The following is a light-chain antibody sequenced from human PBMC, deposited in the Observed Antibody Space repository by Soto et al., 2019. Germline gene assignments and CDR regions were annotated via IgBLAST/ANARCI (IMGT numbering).Light chain of an antibody. CDR3: GTWDTTLNVWV. J-gene: IGLJ3*02. V-gene: IGLV1-51*01. CDR2: DNY. CDR1: SSSVGHES. Sequence: QSVLTQPPSVSAAPGQTVTISCSGSSSSVGHESVSWYQSLPGTAPKLLIYDNYKRPSGIPDRFSCSQSGTSATLGITGLQTGDEADYYCGTWDTTLNVWVFGGGTKVTVL.